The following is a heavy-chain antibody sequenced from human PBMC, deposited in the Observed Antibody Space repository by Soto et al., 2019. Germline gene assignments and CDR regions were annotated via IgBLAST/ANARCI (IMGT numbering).Heavy chain of an antibody. CDR1: GFTFGDYA. CDR2: IRSKAYGGTT. CDR3: TSHFHSMIVVGGYFYY. D-gene: IGHD3-22*01. Sequence: PGGSLRLSCTASGFTFGDYAMSWFRQAPGKGLEWVGFIRSKAYGGTTEYAASVKGRFTISRDDSKSIAYLQMNSLKTEDTAVYYCTSHFHSMIVVGGYFYYWGQRTLVTVSA. J-gene: IGHJ4*02. V-gene: IGHV3-49*03.